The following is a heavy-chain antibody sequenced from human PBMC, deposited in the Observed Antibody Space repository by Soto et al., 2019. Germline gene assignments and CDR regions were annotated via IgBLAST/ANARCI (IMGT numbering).Heavy chain of an antibody. CDR2: INPSGGST. CDR3: ARDRTYYYDSSGYSFDY. CDR1: GYTFTSYY. V-gene: IGHV1-46*01. D-gene: IGHD3-22*01. J-gene: IGHJ4*02. Sequence: ASMKVSCKASGYTFTSYYMHWVRQAPGQGLEWMGIINPSGGSTSYAQKFQGRVTMTRDTSTSTVYMELSSLRSEDTAVYYCARDRTYYYDSSGYSFDYWGQGTLVTVSS.